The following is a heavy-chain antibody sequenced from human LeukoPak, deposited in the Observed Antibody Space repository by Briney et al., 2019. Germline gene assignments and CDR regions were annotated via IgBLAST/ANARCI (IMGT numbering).Heavy chain of an antibody. Sequence: SETLSLTFAVYGGSFSCYYWSWIRPPPGKGPEWIGEINHSGSTNYNPSLKSRVTISVDTSKNQFSLKLSSVTAADTPVYYCAREPGYCSSTSCYTFLDYGGQGTLVTVSS. D-gene: IGHD2-2*02. CDR3: AREPGYCSSTSCYTFLDY. J-gene: IGHJ4*02. V-gene: IGHV4-34*01. CDR2: INHSGST. CDR1: GGSFSCYY.